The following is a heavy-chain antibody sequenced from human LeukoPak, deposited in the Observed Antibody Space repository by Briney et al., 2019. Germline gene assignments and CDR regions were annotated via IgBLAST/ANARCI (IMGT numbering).Heavy chain of an antibody. D-gene: IGHD6-13*01. J-gene: IGHJ4*02. V-gene: IGHV3-21*04. CDR1: GFTFSSYG. CDR3: ARKGHSTSWPFDY. Sequence: GGSLRLSCAASGFTFSSYGMHWVRQAPGKGLEWVSALSGSGVTTKYADSVKGRFTISRDNAKNSLYLQMNSLRAEDTAVYYCARKGHSTSWPFDYWGQGTLVTVSS. CDR2: LSGSGVTT.